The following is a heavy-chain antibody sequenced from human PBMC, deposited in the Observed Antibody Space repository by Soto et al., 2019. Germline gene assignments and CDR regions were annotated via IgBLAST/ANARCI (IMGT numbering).Heavy chain of an antibody. CDR2: IYTSGST. D-gene: IGHD5-12*01. CDR3: ARAMGQSRDGYNFGY. J-gene: IGHJ4*02. CDR1: GGSISSYY. V-gene: IGHV4-4*07. Sequence: SETLSLTCTVSGGSISSYYWSWSRQPAGKGLEWIGRIYTSGSTNYNPSPKSRVTMSVDTSKNQFSLKLSSVTAADTAVYYCARAMGQSRDGYNFGYWGQGNLVTVSS.